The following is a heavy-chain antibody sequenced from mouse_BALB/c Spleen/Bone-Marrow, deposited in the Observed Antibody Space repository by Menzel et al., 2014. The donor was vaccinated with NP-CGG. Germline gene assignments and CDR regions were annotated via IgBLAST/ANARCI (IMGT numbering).Heavy chain of an antibody. CDR3: ASYYGSSYDYFDY. V-gene: IGHV14-1*02. CDR1: GFNIKDYY. D-gene: IGHD1-1*01. J-gene: IGHJ2*01. CDR2: IDPENGNT. Sequence: EVKLMESGAELVRPGALVKLSCKASGFNIKDYYMHWVKQRPEQGLEWIGWIDPENGNTIYDPKFQGKASITADTSSNTAYLQLSSLTPEDTAVYYCASYYGSSYDYFDYWGQGTTLTVSS.